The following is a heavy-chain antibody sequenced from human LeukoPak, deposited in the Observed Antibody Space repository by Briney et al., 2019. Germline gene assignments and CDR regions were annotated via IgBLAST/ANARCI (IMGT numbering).Heavy chain of an antibody. Sequence: ASVKVSCKASGYTFTSYAMNWVRQAPGQGLEWMGWINTNTGNPTYAQGFTGRFVFSLDTSISTAYLQISSLKAEDTAVYYCARDHRMGGSGSYYIGYWGQGTLVTVSS. CDR1: GYTFTSYA. CDR3: ARDHRMGGSGSYYIGY. J-gene: IGHJ4*02. CDR2: INTNTGNP. D-gene: IGHD3-10*01. V-gene: IGHV7-4-1*02.